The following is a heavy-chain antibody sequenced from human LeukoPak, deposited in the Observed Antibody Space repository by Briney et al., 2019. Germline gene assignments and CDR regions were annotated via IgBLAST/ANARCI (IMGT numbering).Heavy chain of an antibody. CDR2: ISWNSGSI. V-gene: IGHV3-9*01. CDR3: ASSPKVDFWFDP. CDR1: GFTFDDYA. J-gene: IGHJ5*02. D-gene: IGHD3-10*01. Sequence: PGGSLRLSCAASGFTFDDYAMHWVRQAPGKGLEWVSGISWNSGSIDYADSVKGRFAISRDNAKNSLYLQMNSLRAEDTAVYYCASSPKVDFWFDPWGQGTLVTVSS.